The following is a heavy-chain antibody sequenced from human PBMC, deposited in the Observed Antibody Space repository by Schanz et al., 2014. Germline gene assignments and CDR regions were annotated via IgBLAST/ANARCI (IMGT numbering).Heavy chain of an antibody. J-gene: IGHJ3*01. CDR2: IWYDGSNK. D-gene: IGHD3-22*01. Sequence: QVQLVESGGGVVQPGRSLRLSCAASGFTFSDYYMAWIRQAPGKGLEWVAIIWYDGSNKYYADSVKGRFTISRDNSKNTLFLQMSSLRAEDTAVYYCARGREVVAKIFDVWGQGTMVTVSS. CDR3: ARGREVVAKIFDV. CDR1: GFTFSDYY. V-gene: IGHV3-33*08.